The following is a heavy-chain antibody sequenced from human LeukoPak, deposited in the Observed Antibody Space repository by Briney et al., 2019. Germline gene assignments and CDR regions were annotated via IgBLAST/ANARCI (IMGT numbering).Heavy chain of an antibody. CDR1: GFSFSSYT. CDR3: AKGLGTSSWYYFDY. V-gene: IGHV3-23*01. CDR2: IRGSSGGNT. Sequence: GGSLRLSCAASGFSFSSYTMSWVRQAPGMGLEWVSAIRGSSGGNTYYADSVKGRFTISRDNSKNTLYLQANSLRAEDTAVYYCAKGLGTSSWYYFDYWGQGTLVTASS. J-gene: IGHJ4*02. D-gene: IGHD6-13*01.